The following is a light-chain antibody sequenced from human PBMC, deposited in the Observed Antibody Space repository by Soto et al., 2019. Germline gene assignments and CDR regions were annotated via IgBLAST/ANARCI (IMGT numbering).Light chain of an antibody. J-gene: IGLJ1*01. Sequence: QSALTQPPSVSGAPGQRITISCTGSSSNIGAGYPVHWYQQLPGTAPKLLIFGNTIRPSGVPDRFSGSRSGLAITGLQAEDEADYYCQSYDSSLSGYVFXTGTKVTVL. CDR2: GNT. V-gene: IGLV1-40*01. CDR3: QSYDSSLSGYV. CDR1: SSNIGAGYP.